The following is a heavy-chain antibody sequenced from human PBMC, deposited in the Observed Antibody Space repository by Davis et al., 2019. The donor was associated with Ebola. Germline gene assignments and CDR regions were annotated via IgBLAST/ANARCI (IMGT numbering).Heavy chain of an antibody. V-gene: IGHV4-61*05. J-gene: IGHJ6*02. CDR1: GGSISSSSYY. CDR3: ARVEGGCSGGSCYSFYYYYYGMDV. Sequence: PSETLSLTCTVSGGSISSSSYYWGWIRQPPGKGLEWIGYIYYSGSTNYNPSLKSRVTISVDTSKNQFSLKLSSVTAADTAVYYCARVEGGCSGGSCYSFYYYYYGMDVWGQGTTVTVSS. D-gene: IGHD2-15*01. CDR2: IYYSGST.